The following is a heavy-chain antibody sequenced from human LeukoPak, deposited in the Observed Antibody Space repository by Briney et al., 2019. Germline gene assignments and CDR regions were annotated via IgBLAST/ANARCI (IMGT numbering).Heavy chain of an antibody. Sequence: SETLSLSCTVSGGSISSSSYYWGWTRQPPGTGLEWIGSIYYSGTTNYNPSLKSRVTISIDTSNNLFSLTLRSGTAADTAVYYCARVGWGDSSGYSTVMDVWGKGTTVTVSS. CDR3: ARVGWGDSSGYSTVMDV. D-gene: IGHD3-22*01. CDR1: GGSISSSSYY. V-gene: IGHV4-39*07. CDR2: IYYSGTT. J-gene: IGHJ6*03.